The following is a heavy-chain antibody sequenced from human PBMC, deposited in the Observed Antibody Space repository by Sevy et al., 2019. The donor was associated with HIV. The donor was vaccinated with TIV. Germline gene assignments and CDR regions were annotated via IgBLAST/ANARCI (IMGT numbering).Heavy chain of an antibody. J-gene: IGHJ4*02. CDR1: GFTFSNAW. D-gene: IGHD3-16*01. CDR3: AHETFGRFES. CDR2: IKGDGSDK. V-gene: IGHV3-7*01. Sequence: GGSLRLSCVASGFTFSNAWMSWVRQAPGKGLEWVANIKGDGSDKHYVDSVEGRFTISRDNAKNLLYLQMNSLRVEDTAVYYCAHETFGRFESWGQGTLVTVSS.